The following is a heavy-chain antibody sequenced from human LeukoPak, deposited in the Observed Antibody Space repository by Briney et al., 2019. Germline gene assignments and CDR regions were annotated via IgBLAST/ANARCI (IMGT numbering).Heavy chain of an antibody. Sequence: GESLKISCKGSGYSFTSYWIGWVRQMPGKGLEWMGIIYPGDSDTRYSPSFQSQVTISADKSISTSYLQWSSLKASDTAMYYCARMGSGSYYDSSGYYRDDAFDIWGQGTMVTVSS. D-gene: IGHD3-22*01. CDR1: GYSFTSYW. CDR2: IYPGDSDT. CDR3: ARMGSGSYYDSSGYYRDDAFDI. V-gene: IGHV5-51*01. J-gene: IGHJ3*02.